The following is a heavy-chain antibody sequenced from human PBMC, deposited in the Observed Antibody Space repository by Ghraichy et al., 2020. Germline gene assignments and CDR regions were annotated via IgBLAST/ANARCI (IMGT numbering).Heavy chain of an antibody. CDR2: ISAYNGNT. CDR3: ARDGPTVGRFLEWFHGIFYYYYYMDV. CDR1: GYTFTSYG. V-gene: IGHV1-18*01. Sequence: ASVKVSCKASGYTFTSYGISWVRQAPGQGLEWMGWISAYNGNTNYAQKLQGRVTMTTDTSTSTAYMELRSLRSDDTAVYYCARDGPTVGRFLEWFHGIFYYYYYMDVWGKGTTVTVSS. J-gene: IGHJ6*03. D-gene: IGHD3-3*01.